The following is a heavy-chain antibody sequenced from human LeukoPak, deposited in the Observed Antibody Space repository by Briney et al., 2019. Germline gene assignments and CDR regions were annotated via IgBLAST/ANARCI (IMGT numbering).Heavy chain of an antibody. CDR3: ARDLSFGYSST. Sequence: PSETLSLTCTVSGGSISSGDYYWSWIRQPPGKGLEWIGYIYHSGSTYYNPSLKSRVTISVDTSKNQFSLKLSSVTAADTAVYYCARDLSFGYSSTWGQGTLVTVSS. CDR2: IYHSGST. D-gene: IGHD6-13*01. J-gene: IGHJ5*02. V-gene: IGHV4-30-2*01. CDR1: GGSISSGDYY.